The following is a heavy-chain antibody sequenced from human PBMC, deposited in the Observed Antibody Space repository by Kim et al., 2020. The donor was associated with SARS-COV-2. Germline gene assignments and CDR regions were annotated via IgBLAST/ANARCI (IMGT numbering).Heavy chain of an antibody. D-gene: IGHD3-9*01. J-gene: IGHJ4*02. CDR1: GFTFSSYA. V-gene: IGHV3-30*04. CDR3: ARDDLPQYYDILTGYYLFDY. Sequence: GGSPRLSCAASGFTFSSYAMHWVRQAPGKGLEWVAVISYDGSNKYYADSVKGRFTISRDNSKNTLYLQMNSLRAEDTAVYYCARDDLPQYYDILTGYYLFDYRGPGTLVTVSS. CDR2: ISYDGSNK.